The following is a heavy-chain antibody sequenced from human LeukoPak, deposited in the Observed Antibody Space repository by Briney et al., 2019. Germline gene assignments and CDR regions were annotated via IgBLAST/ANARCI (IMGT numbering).Heavy chain of an antibody. Sequence: GGSLRLSCAASGFTFSNYYMSWIRQAPGKGLEWVSYISTSSSSTNYADSVKGRFTISRDNARNSLYLQMNSLRAEDTAVYYCARSGNYFGYCGQGTLVTVSS. V-gene: IGHV3-11*06. J-gene: IGHJ4*02. CDR2: ISTSSSST. CDR3: ARSGNYFGY. CDR1: GFTFSNYY.